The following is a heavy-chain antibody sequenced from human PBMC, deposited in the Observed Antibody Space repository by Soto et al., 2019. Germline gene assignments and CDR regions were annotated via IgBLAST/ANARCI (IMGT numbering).Heavy chain of an antibody. V-gene: IGHV1-18*01. D-gene: IGHD6-19*01. CDR2: ISGNNGDT. CDR3: GGGGLAVSGTYDY. J-gene: IGHJ4*02. Sequence: QVQLVQSGAEVKKSGASMKVSCKASGYTFTNYGVAWVRRAPGQGLEWMGWISGNNGDTKYAQILQNRVTMTTDTSTNTAYMEVRSLRSDDTAVYYCGGGGLAVSGTYDYWGQGTLVIVSS. CDR1: GYTFTNYG.